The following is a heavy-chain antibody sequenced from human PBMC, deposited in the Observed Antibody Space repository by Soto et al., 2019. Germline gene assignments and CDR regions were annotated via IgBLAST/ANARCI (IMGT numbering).Heavy chain of an antibody. CDR1: GGTFSSYA. D-gene: IGHD4-4*01. CDR3: ARVGGRYSNYKPNWFDP. J-gene: IGHJ5*02. CDR2: IIPIFGTA. Sequence: QVQLVQSGAEVKKPGSSVKVSCKASGGTFSSYAISWVRQAPGQGLEWMGGIIPIFGTANYAQKFQGRVTITADESTSTAYMELSSLRSEDTAVYYCARVGGRYSNYKPNWFDPWGQGTLVTVSS. V-gene: IGHV1-69*01.